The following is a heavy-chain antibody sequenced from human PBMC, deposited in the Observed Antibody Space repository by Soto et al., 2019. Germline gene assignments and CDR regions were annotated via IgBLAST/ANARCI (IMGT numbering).Heavy chain of an antibody. CDR2: INAGNGNT. Sequence: ASVKVSCKASGYTFTSYAMHWVRQAPGQRLEWMGWINAGNGNTKYSQKFQGRVTITRDTSASTAYMELSSLRSEDTAVYYCARSYCSSTSCYSWFMDVWGQGTTVTGSS. D-gene: IGHD2-2*01. J-gene: IGHJ6*02. CDR1: GYTFTSYA. V-gene: IGHV1-3*01. CDR3: ARSYCSSTSCYSWFMDV.